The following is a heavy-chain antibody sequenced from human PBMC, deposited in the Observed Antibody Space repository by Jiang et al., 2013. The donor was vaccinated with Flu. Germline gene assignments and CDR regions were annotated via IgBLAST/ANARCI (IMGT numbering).Heavy chain of an antibody. V-gene: IGHV4-59*08. D-gene: IGHD2-2*01. Sequence: GSGLVKPSETLSLTCTVSGGSISSYYWSWIRQPPGKGLEWIGYIYYSGSTNYNPSLKSRVTISVDTSKNQFSLKLSSVTAADTAVYYCARQRFDSSTSALRMDVWGQGTTVTVSS. CDR1: GGSISSYY. CDR2: IYYSGST. J-gene: IGHJ6*02. CDR3: ARQRFDSSTSALRMDV.